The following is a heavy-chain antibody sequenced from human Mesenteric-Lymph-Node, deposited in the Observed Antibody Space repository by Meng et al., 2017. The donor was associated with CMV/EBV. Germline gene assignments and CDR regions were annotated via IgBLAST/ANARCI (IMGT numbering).Heavy chain of an antibody. CDR3: ARVDDYAFDY. V-gene: IGHV3-53*01. J-gene: IGHJ4*02. CDR1: GFTVSSNY. D-gene: IGHD4-17*01. CDR2: IYSGGST. Sequence: GGSLRLSCAASGFTVSSNYMSWVRQAPGKGLEWVSVIYSGGSTYYADSVKGRFTISRDNSKNTLYLQMSSLRAEDTAVYYCARVDDYAFDYWGQGTLVTVSS.